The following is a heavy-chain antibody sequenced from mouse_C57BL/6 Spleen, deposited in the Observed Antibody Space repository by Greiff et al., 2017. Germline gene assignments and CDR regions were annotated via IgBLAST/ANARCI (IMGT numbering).Heavy chain of an antibody. J-gene: IGHJ3*01. CDR3: ARGGPFAY. V-gene: IGHV1-61*01. CDR2: IYPSDSET. CDR1: GYTFTSYW. Sequence: VKLQQPGAELVRPGSSVKLSCKASGYTFTSYWMDWVKQRPGQGLEWIGNIYPSDSETHYNQKFKDKATLTVDKSSSTAYMQLSSLTSEDSAVYYCARGGPFAYWGQGTLVTVSA.